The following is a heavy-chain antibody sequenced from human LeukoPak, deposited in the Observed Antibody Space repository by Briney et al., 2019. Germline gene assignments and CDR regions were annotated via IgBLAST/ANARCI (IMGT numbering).Heavy chain of an antibody. Sequence: HPGGSLRLSCAASGFTFSNFGMHWVRQAPGKGLEWVAFIRYDGVVQYYADSVKGRFTISRDNSKNTLYLQMNSLRAEDTAVYYCAKAKGGTPDYWGQGTLVTVSS. D-gene: IGHD1/OR15-1a*01. CDR1: GFTFSNFG. J-gene: IGHJ4*02. CDR2: IRYDGVVQ. CDR3: AKAKGGTPDY. V-gene: IGHV3-30*02.